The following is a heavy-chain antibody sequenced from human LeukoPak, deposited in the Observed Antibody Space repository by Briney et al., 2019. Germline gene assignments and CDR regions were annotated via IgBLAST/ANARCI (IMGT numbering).Heavy chain of an antibody. CDR2: IIPIFGTA. D-gene: IGHD5-24*01. Sequence: ASVKVSCKASGYTFTGYYMHWVRQAPGQGPEWMGGIIPIFGTANYAQKFQGRVTITTDESTSTAYMELSSLRSEDTAVYYCAAHERWLQLELGYWGQGTLVTVSS. J-gene: IGHJ4*02. CDR1: GYTFTGYY. V-gene: IGHV1-69*05. CDR3: AAHERWLQLELGY.